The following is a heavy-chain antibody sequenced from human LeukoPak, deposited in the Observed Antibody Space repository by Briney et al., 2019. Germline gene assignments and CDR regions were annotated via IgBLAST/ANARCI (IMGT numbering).Heavy chain of an antibody. V-gene: IGHV3-23*01. D-gene: IGHD2-8*01. CDR3: AKRGDCPNGVCYYFDF. CDR1: GFTFSSYA. J-gene: IGHJ4*02. CDR2: ISGSGGST. Sequence: GGSLRLSCAASGFTFSSYAMSWVRQAPGKGLEWVSAISGSGGSTYYADSVKGRFTISRDSSKNTLYLQMSSLRAEDTAVYYCAKRGDCPNGVCYYFDFWGQGTLVTVSS.